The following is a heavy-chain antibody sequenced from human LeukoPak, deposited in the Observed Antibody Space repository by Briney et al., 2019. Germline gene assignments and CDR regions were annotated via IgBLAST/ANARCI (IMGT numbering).Heavy chain of an antibody. V-gene: IGHV4-59*01. J-gene: IGHJ4*02. CDR1: GGSINSYY. D-gene: IGHD3-10*01. CDR2: IYYSGST. CDR3: ALTDYYNYALVY. Sequence: PSETLSLTCSVSGGSINSYYWSWIRQPPGKGLEWIGYIYYSGSTNYSPSLKSRVSISIDTSKNQFSLNLRSVTAADTAVFYCALTDYYNYALVYWGQGTLVTVSS.